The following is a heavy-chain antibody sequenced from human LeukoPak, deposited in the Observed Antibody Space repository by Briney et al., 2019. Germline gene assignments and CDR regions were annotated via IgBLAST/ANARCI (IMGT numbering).Heavy chain of an antibody. CDR2: ISDSGGTT. J-gene: IGHJ4*02. D-gene: IGHD3-22*01. CDR1: GFTFSSYA. CDR3: ARGRSSGYSYYFDY. Sequence: GGSLRLSCAASGFTFSSYAMSWVRQAPGKGLEWVSGISDSGGTTNYADSVKGRFTISRDNSKNTLYLQMNSLRAEDTAVYYCARGRSSGYSYYFDYWGQGTLVTVSS. V-gene: IGHV3-23*01.